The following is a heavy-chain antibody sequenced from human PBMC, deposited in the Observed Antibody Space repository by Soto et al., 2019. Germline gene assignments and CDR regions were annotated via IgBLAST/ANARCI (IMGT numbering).Heavy chain of an antibody. CDR2: IYYSGST. CDR1: GGSFSSYY. Sequence: SETLSLSCAVYGGSFSSYYWSWIRQPPGKGLEWIGYIYYSGSTNYNPSLKSRVTISVDTSKNQFSLKLSSVTAADTAVYYCARGSGEYQLLALPYYYYGMDVWGQGTTVTVSS. D-gene: IGHD2-2*01. J-gene: IGHJ6*02. CDR3: ARGSGEYQLLALPYYYYGMDV. V-gene: IGHV4-59*01.